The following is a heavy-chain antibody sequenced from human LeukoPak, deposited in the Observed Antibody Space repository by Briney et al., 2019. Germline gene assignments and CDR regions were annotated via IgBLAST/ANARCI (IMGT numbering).Heavy chain of an antibody. D-gene: IGHD3-3*01. Sequence: SQTLSLTCTVSGGSISSSSYYWGWIRQPPGKGLEWIGSIYYSGSTYYNPSLKSRVTISVDTSKNQFSLKLSSATAADTAVYYCAPITIFGVVDSPKTNFDYWGQGTLVTVSS. V-gene: IGHV4-39*07. CDR3: APITIFGVVDSPKTNFDY. CDR2: IYYSGST. CDR1: GGSISSSSYY. J-gene: IGHJ4*02.